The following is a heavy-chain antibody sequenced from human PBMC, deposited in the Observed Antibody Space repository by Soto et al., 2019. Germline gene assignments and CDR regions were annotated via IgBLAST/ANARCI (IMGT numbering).Heavy chain of an antibody. V-gene: IGHV1-46*01. D-gene: IGHD2-21*02. CDR3: ASLVTHALWFDP. Sequence: AEVMVSCKTSGYTFTSYYMNWGRQDAGQGLEWMELINPGSGSTSYAQKYQGRVTMTRDTSTSTVYMELSSLRSEDTAWDYCASLVTHALWFDPWGQGTLVTVSS. CDR2: INPGSGST. CDR1: GYTFTSYY. J-gene: IGHJ5*01.